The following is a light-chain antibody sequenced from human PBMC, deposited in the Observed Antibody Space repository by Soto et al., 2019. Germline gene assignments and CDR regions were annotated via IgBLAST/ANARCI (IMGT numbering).Light chain of an antibody. CDR1: SSDDGGSDY. V-gene: IGLV2-11*01. CDR2: DVT. J-gene: IGLJ1*01. CDR3: CSHAGSYTFRV. Sequence: QSALTQPRSVSGSPGQSVTISCTGTSSDDGGSDYVSWFQHYPGKGPKLLIYDVTRRPSGVPDRFSGSKSGNTASLTISGLQVEDEADYYCCSHAGSYTFRVFGTGTKVTVL.